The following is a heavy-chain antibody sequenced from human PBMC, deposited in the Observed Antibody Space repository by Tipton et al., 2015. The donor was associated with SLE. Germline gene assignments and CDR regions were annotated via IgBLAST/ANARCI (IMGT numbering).Heavy chain of an antibody. D-gene: IGHD3-10*01. Sequence: TLSLTCSVSGYSISSGYFWGWVRQPPGKGLEWIGTLYQDGSTYYNPSLKSRVTISLDMSRNQFSLILSSVTAADTAVYYCARASWDHRGSGSFSDYWGQGTLVTVSS. CDR2: LYQDGST. CDR1: GYSISSGYF. V-gene: IGHV4-38-2*02. J-gene: IGHJ4*02. CDR3: ARASWDHRGSGSFSDY.